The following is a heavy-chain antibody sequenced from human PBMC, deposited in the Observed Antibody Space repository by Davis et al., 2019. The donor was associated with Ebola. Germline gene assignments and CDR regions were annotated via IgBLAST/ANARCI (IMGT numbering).Heavy chain of an antibody. CDR1: GFRFSYYW. Sequence: GESLKISCAASGFRFSYYWMSWVRQAPGKGPEWVANIKEDGSDKYYVDSVRGRFTISRDNAKNSLYLQMNSLRVEDTAIYYCARASGSYYFDYWGQGTLVTVSS. J-gene: IGHJ4*02. CDR2: IKEDGSDK. V-gene: IGHV3-7*01. CDR3: ARASGSYYFDY. D-gene: IGHD1-26*01.